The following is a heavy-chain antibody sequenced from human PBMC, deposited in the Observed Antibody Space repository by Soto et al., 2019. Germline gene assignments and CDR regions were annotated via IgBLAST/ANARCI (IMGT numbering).Heavy chain of an antibody. D-gene: IGHD6-19*01. CDR3: AKGVPGIAVAGTGYFQH. Sequence: EVQLLESGGGLVQPGGSLRLSCAASGFTFSSYAMSWVRKAPGKGLEWVSGISGSGDSTYYADSVKGRFTISRDNSKNTLYLQMNSLRAEDTAVYYCAKGVPGIAVAGTGYFQHWGQGTLVTVSS. CDR2: ISGSGDST. J-gene: IGHJ1*01. V-gene: IGHV3-23*01. CDR1: GFTFSSYA.